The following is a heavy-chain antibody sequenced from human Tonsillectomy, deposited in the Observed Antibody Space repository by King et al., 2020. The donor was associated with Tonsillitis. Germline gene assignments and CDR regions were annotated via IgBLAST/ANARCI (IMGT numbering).Heavy chain of an antibody. V-gene: IGHV3-33*01. J-gene: IGHJ4*02. CDR2: IWYDGSKK. Sequence: QVQLVESGGGVVQPGRSFTLSCTASGFTFRSYGMHWVRQAPGKGLEWVAVIWYDGSKKYYADSVKGRFIISRDNSENTLYLQMNSLRVEDTAVYYCARLSNWDLDYWGQGIPVTVSP. CDR1: GFTFRSYG. D-gene: IGHD7-27*01. CDR3: ARLSNWDLDY.